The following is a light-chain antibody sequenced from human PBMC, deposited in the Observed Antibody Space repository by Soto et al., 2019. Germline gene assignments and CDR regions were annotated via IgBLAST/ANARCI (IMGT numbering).Light chain of an antibody. CDR2: DAS. CDR1: QTVRNNY. V-gene: IGKV3-20*01. J-gene: IGKJ4*01. Sequence: EVVMTQSPASLSASPGDRVTLSCRASQTVRNNYLAWYQQKPGQAPRLLIYDASSRATGIPDRFSGGGSGTDFTLTISRLEPEDFAVYYCQQFSSYPLTFGGGTKVDIK. CDR3: QQFSSYPLT.